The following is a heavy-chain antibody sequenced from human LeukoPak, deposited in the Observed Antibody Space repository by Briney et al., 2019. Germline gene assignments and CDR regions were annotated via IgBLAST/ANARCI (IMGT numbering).Heavy chain of an antibody. J-gene: IGHJ4*02. V-gene: IGHV3-53*01. CDR2: IYSGGST. Sequence: GGSLRLSCAASGFTVSSNYMSWVRQAPGKGLEWVSVIYSGGSTYYADSVKGRFTISRDNSKNTLYLQMNSLRAEDTAVYYCARDSSTVGHYFDYWGQGTLVTVSS. D-gene: IGHD6-13*01. CDR3: ARDSSTVGHYFDY. CDR1: GFTVSSNY.